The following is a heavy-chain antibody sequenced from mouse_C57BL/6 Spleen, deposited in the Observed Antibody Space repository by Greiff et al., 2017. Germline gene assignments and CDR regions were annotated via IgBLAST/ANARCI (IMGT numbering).Heavy chain of an antibody. CDR3: ARHWEGHLYYFDY. Sequence: EVKLMESGGDLVKPGGSLKLSCAASGFTFSSYGMSWVRQTPDKRLEWVATISSGGSYTYYPDSVKGRFTISRDNAKNTLYLQMSSLKSEATAMYYGARHWEGHLYYFDYWGQGTTLTVSS. CDR2: ISSGGSYT. D-gene: IGHD3-3*01. V-gene: IGHV5-6*01. J-gene: IGHJ2*01. CDR1: GFTFSSYG.